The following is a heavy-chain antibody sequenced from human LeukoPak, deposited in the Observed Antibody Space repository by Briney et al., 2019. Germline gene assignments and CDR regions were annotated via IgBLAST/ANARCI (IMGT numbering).Heavy chain of an antibody. CDR1: GFTFSGSA. CDR3: AKDLFGRKPYYYGSGSYCCDY. J-gene: IGHJ4*02. D-gene: IGHD3-10*01. CDR2: ISYDGSNK. Sequence: GGSLRLSCAASGFTFSGSAMHWVRQAPGKGLEWVAVISYDGSNKYYADSVKGRFTISRDNSKNTLYLQMNSLRAEDTAVYYCAKDLFGRKPYYYGSGSYCCDYWGQGTLVTVSS. V-gene: IGHV3-30*04.